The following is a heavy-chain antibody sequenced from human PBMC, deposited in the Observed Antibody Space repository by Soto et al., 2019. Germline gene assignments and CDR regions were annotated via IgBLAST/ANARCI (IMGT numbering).Heavy chain of an antibody. CDR2: IYYSGST. CDR3: ARGRGHSSGWYGIWFDP. CDR1: GGSISSYY. J-gene: IGHJ5*02. D-gene: IGHD6-19*01. V-gene: IGHV4-59*01. Sequence: SETLSLTCTVSGGSISSYYWSWIRQPPGKGLEWIGYIYYSGSTNYNPSLKSRVTISVDTSKNQFSLKLSSVTAADTAVYYCARGRGHSSGWYGIWFDPWGQGTLVTVSS.